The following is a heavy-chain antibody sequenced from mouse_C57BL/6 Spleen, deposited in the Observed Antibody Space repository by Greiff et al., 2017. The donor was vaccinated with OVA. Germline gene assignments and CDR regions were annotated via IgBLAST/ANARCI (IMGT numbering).Heavy chain of an antibody. CDR3: ARGAYYGSSPYYFDY. CDR2: IDPSDIYT. Sequence: QVQLQQPGAELVKPGASVKLSCKASGYTFTSYWMQWVKQRPGQGLEWIGEIDPSDIYTNYNQKFKGKATLTVDTSSSTAYMQLSSLTSEDSAVYYCARGAYYGSSPYYFDYWGQGTTLTVSS. D-gene: IGHD1-1*01. CDR1: GYTFTSYW. J-gene: IGHJ2*01. V-gene: IGHV1-50*01.